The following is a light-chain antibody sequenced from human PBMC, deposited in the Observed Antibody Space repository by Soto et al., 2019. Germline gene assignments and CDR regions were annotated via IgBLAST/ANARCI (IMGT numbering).Light chain of an antibody. CDR3: CSYTSSSTFV. CDR1: SSDVGGYNY. CDR2: DVS. J-gene: IGLJ1*01. Sequence: QSVLHQPASVSGSPGQSITISCTGTSSDVGGYNYVSWYQQHPGKAPKLMIYDVSNRPSGVSNRFSGTESGNTASLTISGLQAEDEADYYCCSYTSSSTFVFGSGTKVTVL. V-gene: IGLV2-14*01.